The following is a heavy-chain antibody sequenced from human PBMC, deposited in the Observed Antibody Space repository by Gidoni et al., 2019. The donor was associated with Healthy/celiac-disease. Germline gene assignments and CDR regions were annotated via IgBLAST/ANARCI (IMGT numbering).Heavy chain of an antibody. J-gene: IGHJ4*02. CDR2: ISYDGSNK. D-gene: IGHD1-26*01. CDR3: AKDLGGSYFSRYDY. CDR1: GFPFCTYV. Sequence: HVQLLDSGGGVVQPARSLGLSCSASGFPFCTYVMHWVRQAPGKGLEWVAGISYDGSNKYYADSVKGRVTISRDNSKNTLYLQMNRLRAEDTDVYYCAKDLGGSYFSRYDYWGQGTLVTVSS. V-gene: IGHV3-30*18.